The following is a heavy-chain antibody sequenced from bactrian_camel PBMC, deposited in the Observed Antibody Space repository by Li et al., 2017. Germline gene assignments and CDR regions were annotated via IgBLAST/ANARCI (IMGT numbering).Heavy chain of an antibody. V-gene: IGHV3S53*01. CDR3: AADPLVKRACNLVRGDYNH. CDR2: LNSDGST. CDR1: GNIPDKMR. D-gene: IGHD6*01. Sequence: VQLVESGGGSVQAGGSLRLSCTASGNIPDKMRMAWFRQGPGKDREGVANLNSDGSTTYSDSVWGRFTISRDNAKNTLYLQMNSLRPDEDTAMYYCAADPLVKRACNLVRGDYNHWGQGTQVTVS. J-gene: IGHJ4*01.